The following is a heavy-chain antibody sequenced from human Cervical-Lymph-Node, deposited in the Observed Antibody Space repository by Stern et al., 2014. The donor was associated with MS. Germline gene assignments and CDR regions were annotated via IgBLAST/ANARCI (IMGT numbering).Heavy chain of an antibody. V-gene: IGHV5-51*01. CDR2: VYPGDSKT. D-gene: IGHD1-14*01. J-gene: IGHJ4*02. CDR3: ARQTTAWASDV. Sequence: EVQLVDSGAELIRPGESLKISCKGSGYKFSIYWIAWVPQMPGKGLEWMVIVYPGDSKTRYSPSFQGQVTMSADKSTSTAYLQWSSLNASDTAMYFCARQTTAWASDVWGQGTLVTVSS. CDR1: GYKFSIYW.